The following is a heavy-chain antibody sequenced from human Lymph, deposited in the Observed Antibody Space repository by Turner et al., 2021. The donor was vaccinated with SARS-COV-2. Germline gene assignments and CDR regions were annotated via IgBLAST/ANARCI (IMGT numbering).Heavy chain of an antibody. V-gene: IGHV3-21*01. CDR3: ARERYDSSGSESYYFDY. CDR1: GFSFSRYG. CDR2: ISSSSSYI. D-gene: IGHD3-22*01. Sequence: EVQLVESGGGLVKPGGSLRLSCAASGFSFSRYGMNWVRQAPGKGLEWVSSISSSSSYIYYADSVKGRFTISRDSAKNSLYLQMNSLRAEDTAVYYCARERYDSSGSESYYFDYWGQGTLVTVSS. J-gene: IGHJ4*02.